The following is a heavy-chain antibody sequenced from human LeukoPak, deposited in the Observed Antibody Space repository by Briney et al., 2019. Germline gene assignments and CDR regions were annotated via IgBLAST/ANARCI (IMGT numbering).Heavy chain of an antibody. V-gene: IGHV1-69*05. D-gene: IGHD2-15*01. J-gene: IGHJ5*02. Sequence: ASVKVSCKASGGTFSSYAISWVRQAPGQGLEWMGGIIPIFGTANYPQKFQGRVTITTDESTSTAYMELSSLRSEDTAVYYYAREVVVVVAAMRNGNWFDPWGQGTLVTVSS. CDR1: GGTFSSYA. CDR2: IIPIFGTA. CDR3: AREVVVVVAAMRNGNWFDP.